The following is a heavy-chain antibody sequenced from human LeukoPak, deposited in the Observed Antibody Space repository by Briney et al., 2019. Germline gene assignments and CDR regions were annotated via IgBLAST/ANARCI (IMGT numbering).Heavy chain of an antibody. CDR3: ARNLGLYDSSGYYSYYFDY. CDR1: GGTFSGYY. CDR2: ITHSGST. Sequence: PSETLCLNCADSGGTFSGYYWSWIRQPPGKGLEWIGEITHSGSTNYNPSLKSRVTISVDTSKNQFSLKLSSVTAADTAVYYCARNLGLYDSSGYYSYYFDYWGQGTLVTVSS. V-gene: IGHV4-34*01. J-gene: IGHJ4*02. D-gene: IGHD3-22*01.